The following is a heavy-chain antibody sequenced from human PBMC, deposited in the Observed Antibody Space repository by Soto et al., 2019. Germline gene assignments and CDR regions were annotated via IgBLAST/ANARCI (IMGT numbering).Heavy chain of an antibody. CDR2: IYYSGIT. CDR1: GGSVNTGEYY. CDR3: ATALWFGQSDY. D-gene: IGHD3-10*01. V-gene: IGHV4-30-4*01. Sequence: SETLSLTCTVSGGSVNTGEYYGSWILQPPGKGLEFIVYIYYSGITYYNPSLKSRLTISLDTSKNQFSLRLSSVTDADTAVYYCATALWFGQSDYWGQGTLVTVSS. J-gene: IGHJ4*02.